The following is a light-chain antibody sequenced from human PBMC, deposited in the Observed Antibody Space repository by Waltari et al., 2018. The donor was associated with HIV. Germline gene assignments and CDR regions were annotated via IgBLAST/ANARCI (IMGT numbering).Light chain of an antibody. V-gene: IGLV1-40*01. CDR1: SSNIGSNSV. Sequence: QSVLTQPPSVSGAPGQTVTISCSGSSSNIGSNSVVHWYQQLPGTAPKLLMFGDYNRPSGVPDLFSGSKSGTSASLAITGLQPEDEADYYCQSYDTSRDGFYVFGTGTKVTVL. CDR2: GDY. J-gene: IGLJ1*01. CDR3: QSYDTSRDGFYV.